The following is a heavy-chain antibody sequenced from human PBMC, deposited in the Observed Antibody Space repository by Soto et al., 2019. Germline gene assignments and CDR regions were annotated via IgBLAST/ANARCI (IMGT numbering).Heavy chain of an antibody. Sequence: GESLRICCNGSGDIFANYWIAWVRQMPGKGLEWMGIIFPGDSDTRYSPSFQGQVTISADKSINTAYLQWSSLKASDTAVYYCARRVAAHPYFDFWGQGALVTVSS. CDR3: ARRVAAHPYFDF. J-gene: IGHJ4*02. D-gene: IGHD6-6*01. CDR2: IFPGDSDT. CDR1: GDIFANYW. V-gene: IGHV5-51*01.